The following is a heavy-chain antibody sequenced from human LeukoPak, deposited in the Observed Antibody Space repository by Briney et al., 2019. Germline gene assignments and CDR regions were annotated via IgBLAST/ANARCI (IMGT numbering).Heavy chain of an antibody. CDR2: ISSSSSYV. J-gene: IGHJ4*02. Sequence: GGSLRLSCAAPGFTFSSYSMNWVRQAPGKGLEWVSSISSSSSYVYYADSVKGRFTISRDNAKNSLYLQMNSLRAEDTAVYYCARGRQWLSAYWGQGTLVTVSS. CDR3: ARGRQWLSAY. V-gene: IGHV3-21*01. D-gene: IGHD3-22*01. CDR1: GFTFSSYS.